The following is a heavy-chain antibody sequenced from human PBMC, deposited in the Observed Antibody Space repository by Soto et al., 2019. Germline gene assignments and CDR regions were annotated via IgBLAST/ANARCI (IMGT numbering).Heavy chain of an antibody. J-gene: IGHJ1*01. CDR1: GYNFISHA. Sequence: QVQLVQSGAEVKKHGSSVKLSYKSSGYNFISHAMHWVRQAPGQRPEWMGWINTGNGNTISSQKFQGRVTITRDTSANTAYMELSSLIYEDTAVYYCARSQGAIGSGSYNIFGDSQHWGQGTLDTVSS. CDR2: INTGNGNT. D-gene: IGHD3-10*01. V-gene: IGHV1-3*04. CDR3: ARSQGAIGSGSYNIFGDSQH.